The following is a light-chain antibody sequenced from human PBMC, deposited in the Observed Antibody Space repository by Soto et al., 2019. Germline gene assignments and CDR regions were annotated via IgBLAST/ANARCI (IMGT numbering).Light chain of an antibody. Sequence: ETLFTQSPVTLSLSPGERATLSCRASQSVGSYLAWYQQKPGQAPRLLIYDASSRAPGVPARFSGSGSGTDFTLTISSLEPEDFAVYYCQQRSNRLPITFGQGTRLEIK. CDR1: QSVGSY. V-gene: IGKV3-11*01. J-gene: IGKJ5*01. CDR3: QQRSNRLPIT. CDR2: DAS.